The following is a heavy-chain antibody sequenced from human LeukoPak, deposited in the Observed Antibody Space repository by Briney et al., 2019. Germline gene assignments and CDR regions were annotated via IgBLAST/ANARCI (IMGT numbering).Heavy chain of an antibody. CDR3: ARRFFDI. Sequence: GGSLRLSCAASGFTFNSYWMHWVRQAPGKGLVWVSQINNDGSTTRYADSVKGRFTISRDNAKNSLYLQMNSLRPEDTAVYYCARRFFDIWGQGTMVTVSS. V-gene: IGHV3-74*01. CDR2: INNDGSTT. CDR1: GFTFNSYW. J-gene: IGHJ3*02.